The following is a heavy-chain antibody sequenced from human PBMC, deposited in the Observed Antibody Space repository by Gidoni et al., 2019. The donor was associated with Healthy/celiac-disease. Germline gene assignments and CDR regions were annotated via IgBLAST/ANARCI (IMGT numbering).Heavy chain of an antibody. CDR1: GGSISGGSYY. CDR3: ARGAYGDYVYDY. J-gene: IGHJ4*02. CDR2: IYTRGST. Sequence: QVQLQESGPGLVQPSQTLSLTCTVAGGSISGGSYYWSWNRQPAGKGLAWTWRIYTRGSTNYNPSLKRRVTISVDNTKNQFSLKLNSVAAADTAVYDCARGAYGDYVYDYWGQGTLVTVSS. V-gene: IGHV4-61*02. D-gene: IGHD4-17*01.